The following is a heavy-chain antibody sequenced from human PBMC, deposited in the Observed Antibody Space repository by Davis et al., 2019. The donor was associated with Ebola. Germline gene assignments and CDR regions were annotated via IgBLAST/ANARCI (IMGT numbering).Heavy chain of an antibody. CDR3: ARDSKGAYSAYGMDV. Sequence: MPSETLSLTCTVSGGSISSGDYYWSWIRQPPGKGLEWIGYIYYSGSTYYNPSLKSRVTISVDTPKNQFSLKLSSVTAADTAVYYCARDSKGAYSAYGMDVWGQGTTVTVSS. J-gene: IGHJ6*02. CDR1: GGSISSGDYY. CDR2: IYYSGST. D-gene: IGHD4-11*01. V-gene: IGHV4-30-4*01.